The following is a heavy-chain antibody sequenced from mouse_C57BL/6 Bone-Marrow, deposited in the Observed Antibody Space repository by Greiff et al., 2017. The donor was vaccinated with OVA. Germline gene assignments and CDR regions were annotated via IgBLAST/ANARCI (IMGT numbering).Heavy chain of an antibody. CDR2: ISDGGSYT. CDR3: ARGVHWYFDD. V-gene: IGHV5-4*03. Sequence: DVKLVESGGGLVKPGGSLKLSCAASGFTFSSYAMSWVRQTPEKRLEWVATISDGGSYTYYPDNVKGRFTISRDNAKNNLYLQMRHLKYEDTAMYYCARGVHWYFDDWGTGTTVTVSS. J-gene: IGHJ1*03. CDR1: GFTFSSYA.